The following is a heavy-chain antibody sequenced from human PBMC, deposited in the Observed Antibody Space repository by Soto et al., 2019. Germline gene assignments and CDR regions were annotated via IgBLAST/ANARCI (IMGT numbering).Heavy chain of an antibody. CDR3: ARSLFLYYYDSSGYYS. CDR1: GGTFSSYA. CDR2: IIPIFGTA. J-gene: IGHJ4*02. Sequence: GASVKVSCKASGGTFSSYAISWVRQAPGQGLEWMGGIIPIFGTANYAQKFQGRVTITADESKNQFSLKLSSVTAADTAVYYCARSLFLYYYDSSGYYSWGQGTLVTVSS. V-gene: IGHV1-69*13. D-gene: IGHD3-22*01.